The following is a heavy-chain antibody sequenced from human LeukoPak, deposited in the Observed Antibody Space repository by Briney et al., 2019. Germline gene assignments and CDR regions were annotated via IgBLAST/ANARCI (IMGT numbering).Heavy chain of an antibody. J-gene: IGHJ4*02. CDR1: GFSVDDNY. V-gene: IGHV3-53*01. Sequence: GGSLRLSCDVSGFSVDDNYMTWVRPVPGGGLEWVDLIISGHSTDYPDSVKGRFTISKDKDKNTLHLQMDSLRPEDTATYYCSLAYYVDRRVYSDFNYWGQGALVTVSS. CDR3: SLAYYVDRRVYSDFNY. D-gene: IGHD4-17*01. CDR2: IISGHST.